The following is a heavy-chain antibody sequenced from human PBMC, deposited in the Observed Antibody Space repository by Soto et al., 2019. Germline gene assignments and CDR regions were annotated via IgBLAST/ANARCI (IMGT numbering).Heavy chain of an antibody. CDR3: ARADYATGSYYPDY. V-gene: IGHV4-31*03. CDR1: GGSVRRGNYY. Sequence: QVQLQESGPGLVKPSQTLSLTCTVSGGSVRRGNYYWSWIRQFPGKGLEWIGYISNSGRTHYNPSLMSRITILVDTSKNQFFLELRSVIAADTALYYCARADYATGSYYPDYWGQGTRVTVSS. D-gene: IGHD3-10*01. J-gene: IGHJ4*02. CDR2: ISNSGRT.